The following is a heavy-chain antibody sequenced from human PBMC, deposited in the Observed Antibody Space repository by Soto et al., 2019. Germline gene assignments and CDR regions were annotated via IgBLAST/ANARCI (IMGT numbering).Heavy chain of an antibody. CDR1: CASFGTNY. Sequence: SETLSVTCTISCASFGTNYWSWIRQAPGKGLEWIGYTYYTGSTKYNPSFKSRATISVDTSKNQFSLTLDPAAAADTAVYYCATDSAGRGPFDPWGQGILVTVSS. CDR2: TYYTGST. CDR3: ATDSAGRGPFDP. J-gene: IGHJ5*02. D-gene: IGHD3-10*01. V-gene: IGHV4-59*13.